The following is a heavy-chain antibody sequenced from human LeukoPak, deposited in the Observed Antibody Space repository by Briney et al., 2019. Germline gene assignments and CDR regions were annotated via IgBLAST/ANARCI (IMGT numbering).Heavy chain of an antibody. D-gene: IGHD3-10*01. CDR3: ARDLLAGYYGVVGWFDP. V-gene: IGHV3-11*01. CDR1: GFTFSDYY. Sequence: GGSLRLSCAASGFTFSDYYMSWIRQAPGKGLEWVSYISSSGSTIYYADSVKGRFTISRDNAKNSLYLQMNSLRAEDTAVYYCARDLLAGYYGVVGWFDPWGQGTLVTVSS. J-gene: IGHJ5*02. CDR2: ISSSGSTI.